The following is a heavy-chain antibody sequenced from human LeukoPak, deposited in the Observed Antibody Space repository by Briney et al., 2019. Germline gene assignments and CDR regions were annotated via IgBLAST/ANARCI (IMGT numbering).Heavy chain of an antibody. CDR3: ARVLRSGSSYGMDV. J-gene: IGHJ6*02. CDR1: GYSISSGYY. V-gene: IGHV4-38-2*02. D-gene: IGHD1-26*01. CDR2: IYHSGST. Sequence: SETLSLTCTVSGYSISSGYYWGWIRQPPGKGLEWIGSIYHSGSTYYNPSLKSRVTISVDTSKNQFSLKLSSVTAADTAVYYCARVLRSGSSYGMDVWGQGTTVTVSS.